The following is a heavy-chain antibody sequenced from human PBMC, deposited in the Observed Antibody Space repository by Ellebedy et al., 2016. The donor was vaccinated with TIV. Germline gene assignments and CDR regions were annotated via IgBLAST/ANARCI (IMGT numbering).Heavy chain of an antibody. CDR1: GFAVTRNY. CDR2: VYDVGDT. D-gene: IGHD3-16*01. Sequence: PAETLSLTCAASGFAVTRNYLNWVLYAPGTGLESRSMVYDVGDTYYADSVKARFTISRDTSKNMVYLQMTTLKAEDTAVYCCARAPDLYTPVVDWGQGTLVTVSS. CDR3: ARAPDLYTPVVD. J-gene: IGHJ4*02. V-gene: IGHV3-66*01.